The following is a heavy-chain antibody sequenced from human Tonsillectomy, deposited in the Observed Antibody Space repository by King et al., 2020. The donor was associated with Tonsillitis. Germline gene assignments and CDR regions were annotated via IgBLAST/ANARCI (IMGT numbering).Heavy chain of an antibody. CDR2: ISYDGSNK. D-gene: IGHD6-19*01. V-gene: IGHV3-30*04. CDR1: GFTFSAYA. CDR3: ASSSWPYSSGYYGVD. J-gene: IGHJ4*02. Sequence: VQLVQSGGGVVQPGRSLRLSCAASGFTFSAYAMHWVRQAPGKGLEWVAVISYDGSNKYYADSVKGRFTISRDNSKNTLYLQMDSLRAEDTAVYYCASSSWPYSSGYYGVDWGQGTLVTVTS.